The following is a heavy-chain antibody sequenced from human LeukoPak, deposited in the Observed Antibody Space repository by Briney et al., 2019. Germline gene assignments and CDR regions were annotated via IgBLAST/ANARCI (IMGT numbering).Heavy chain of an antibody. D-gene: IGHD4-17*01. CDR2: IKSKTDGGTA. Sequence: PGGSLRLSCAASGFTFSNAWMSWVRQAPGEGLEWVGRIKSKTDGGTADYTAPVKGRFTVSKDDSKNTLYLQMNSLKTEDTAVYYCTTVSTATYGYWGQGTLVTVSS. CDR1: GFTFSNAW. CDR3: TTVSTATYGY. J-gene: IGHJ4*02. V-gene: IGHV3-15*01.